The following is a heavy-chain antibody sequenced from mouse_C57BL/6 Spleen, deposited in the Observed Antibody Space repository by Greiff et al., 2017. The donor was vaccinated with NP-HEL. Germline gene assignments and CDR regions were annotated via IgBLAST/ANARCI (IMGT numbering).Heavy chain of an antibody. CDR3: ARGGTTVVASDDFDY. J-gene: IGHJ2*01. Sequence: QVQLQQPGTELVKPGASVKLSCKASGYTFTSYWMHWVKQRPGQGLEWIGNINPSNGGTNYNEKFKSKATLTVDKSSSTAYMQLSSLTSEDSAVYYCARGGTTVVASDDFDYWGQGTTLTVSS. CDR1: GYTFTSYW. D-gene: IGHD1-1*01. CDR2: INPSNGGT. V-gene: IGHV1-53*01.